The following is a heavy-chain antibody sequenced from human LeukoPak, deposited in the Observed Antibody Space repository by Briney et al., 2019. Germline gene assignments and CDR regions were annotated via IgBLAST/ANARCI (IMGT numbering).Heavy chain of an antibody. J-gene: IGHJ4*02. CDR3: ARPYTIFGVVSLFDY. CDR2: IKQDGSEK. CDR1: GFTFSSYW. V-gene: IGHV3-7*01. D-gene: IGHD3-3*01. Sequence: GGSLRLSCAASGFTFSSYWMSWVRQAPGKGLEWVANIKQDGSEKYYVDSVKVRFTISRDNAKNSLYLQMNSLRAEDTAVYYCARPYTIFGVVSLFDYWGQGTLVTVSS.